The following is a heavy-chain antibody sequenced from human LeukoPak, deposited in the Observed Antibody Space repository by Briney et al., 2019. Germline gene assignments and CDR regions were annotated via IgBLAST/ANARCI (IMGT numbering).Heavy chain of an antibody. V-gene: IGHV3-53*01. CDR3: ARDGGIHGYNGGFDY. J-gene: IGHJ4*02. Sequence: GGSLRLSCAASGFAVSSNHMNWVRQAPGKGLEWVSVIFNGGSTYYADSVKGRFTISRDNSKNTLYLQMNSLRAEDTAVYYCARDGGIHGYNGGFDYWGQGTLVTVSS. CDR1: GFAVSSNH. CDR2: IFNGGST. D-gene: IGHD5-24*01.